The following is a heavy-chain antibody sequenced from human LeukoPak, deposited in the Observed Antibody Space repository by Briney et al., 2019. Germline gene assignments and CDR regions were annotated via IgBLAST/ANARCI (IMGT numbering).Heavy chain of an antibody. CDR2: ISAYNGNT. J-gene: IGHJ3*02. D-gene: IGHD6-13*01. CDR3: ARDSSSWYYTLDAFDI. V-gene: IGHV1-18*01. CDR1: GYTFTSYG. Sequence: ASVKVSCKASGYTFTSYGISWVRQAPGQGLEWMGWISAYNGNTNYAQKLQGRVTMTTDTSTSTAYMELRSLRSDDTAVYYCARDSSSWYYTLDAFDIWGQGTMVTVSS.